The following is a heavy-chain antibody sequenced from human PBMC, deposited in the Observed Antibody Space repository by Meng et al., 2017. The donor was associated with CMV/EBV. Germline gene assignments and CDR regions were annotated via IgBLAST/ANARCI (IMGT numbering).Heavy chain of an antibody. D-gene: IGHD3-10*01. CDR2: INNSGGT. CDR3: ATRSISYRAEYYLQ. V-gene: IGHV4-34*01. CDR1: GGSFSGSY. J-gene: IGHJ1*01. Sequence: SETLSLTCVVYGGSFSGSYWNWIRQSPGKGLEWIGEINNSGGTYYNLSLETRVAISIDTSKKQFSLKLNSVTAADSAVYYCATRSISYRAEYYLQWGQGTLVTVSS.